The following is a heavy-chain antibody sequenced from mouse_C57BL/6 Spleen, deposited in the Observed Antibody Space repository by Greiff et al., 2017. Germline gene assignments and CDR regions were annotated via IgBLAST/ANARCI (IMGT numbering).Heavy chain of an antibody. CDR2: SWWNDDK. Sequence: LQQSGPGILQPSQTLSLTCSFSGFSLSTSNMGIGWIRQPSGKGLEWLAHSWWNDDKYYNPSLKSRLTISKDTSNNQVFLKITIVDTADTATYYCAQIWGLRAWFAYWGQGTLVTVSA. CDR1: GFSLSTSNMG. V-gene: IGHV8-5*01. J-gene: IGHJ3*01. CDR3: AQIWGLRAWFAY. D-gene: IGHD2-4*01.